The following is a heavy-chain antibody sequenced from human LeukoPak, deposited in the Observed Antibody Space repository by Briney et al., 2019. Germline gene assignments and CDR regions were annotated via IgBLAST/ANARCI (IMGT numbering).Heavy chain of an antibody. J-gene: IGHJ4*02. CDR3: AKDTAVIKYYFDY. CDR1: GFTFSNCA. D-gene: IGHD5-18*01. V-gene: IGHV3-23*01. CDR2: ISGSGVGT. Sequence: GGSLRLSCAASGFTFSNCAMSWVRQAPGMGLEWVSAISGSGVGTNYADSVKGRFTISRDNSKNTLYLQMNSLRAEDTAVYYCAKDTAVIKYYFDYWGQGTLVTVSS.